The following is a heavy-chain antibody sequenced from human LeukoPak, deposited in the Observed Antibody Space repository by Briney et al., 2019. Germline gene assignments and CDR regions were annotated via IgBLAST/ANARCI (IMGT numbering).Heavy chain of an antibody. V-gene: IGHV4-30-2*01. J-gene: IGHJ3*02. CDR2: IYHSGST. Sequence: SQTLSLTCAVSGGSISSGGYSWSWIRQPPGKGLEWIGYIYHSGSTYYNPSLKSRVTISVDRSKNQFSLKLSSVTAADTAVYYCARVSGDTAMVDAFDIWGQGTMVTVSS. CDR3: ARVSGDTAMVDAFDI. CDR1: GGSISSGGYS. D-gene: IGHD5-18*01.